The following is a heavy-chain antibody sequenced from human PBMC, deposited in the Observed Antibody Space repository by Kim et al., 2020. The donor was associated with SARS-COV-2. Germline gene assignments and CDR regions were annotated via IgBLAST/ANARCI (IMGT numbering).Heavy chain of an antibody. CDR3: AKASDGSGTSPGFDY. D-gene: IGHD3-10*01. J-gene: IGHJ4*02. Sequence: GGSLRLSCAASGFTFSSYAMSWVRQAPGKGLEWVSAISGSGGSTYYADSVKGRFTISRDNSKNTLYLQMNSLRAEDTAVYYCAKASDGSGTSPGFDYWGQGTLVTVSS. V-gene: IGHV3-23*01. CDR1: GFTFSSYA. CDR2: ISGSGGST.